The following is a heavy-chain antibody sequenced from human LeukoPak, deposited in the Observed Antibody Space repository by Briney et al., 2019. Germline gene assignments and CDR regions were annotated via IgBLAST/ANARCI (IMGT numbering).Heavy chain of an antibody. CDR2: IKEDGSEK. J-gene: IGHJ3*02. Sequence: PGGSLRLSCAASGFTFSSYWMSWVRQAPGKGLEGVANIKEDGSEKKYVDSVKGRFTISRDNAKNSLYLQMNSLRAEDTALYYCATRKPRDAFDIWGQGTMVTVSS. CDR3: ATRKPRDAFDI. V-gene: IGHV3-7*03. CDR1: GFTFSSYW.